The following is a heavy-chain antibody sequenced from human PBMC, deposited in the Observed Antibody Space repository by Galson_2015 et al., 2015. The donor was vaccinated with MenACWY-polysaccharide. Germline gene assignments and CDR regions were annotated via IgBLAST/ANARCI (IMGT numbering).Heavy chain of an antibody. D-gene: IGHD3-10*01. Sequence: SLRLSCAASGLRFGSYGMQWVRQAPGKGLEWVALIWYDGSNKYYSEPVKGRFAISRDNSKNTLYLQMNSLRVEDTAVYYCATIRGPAPNHFTDVWGKETAVTASS. CDR1: GLRFGSYG. CDR2: IWYDGSNK. V-gene: IGHV3-33*03. J-gene: IGHJ6*03. CDR3: ATIRGPAPNHFTDV.